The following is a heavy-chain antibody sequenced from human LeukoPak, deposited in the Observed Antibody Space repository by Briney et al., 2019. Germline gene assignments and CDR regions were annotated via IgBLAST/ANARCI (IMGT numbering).Heavy chain of an antibody. D-gene: IGHD1-26*01. CDR2: INSDGSST. CDR3: ARVGRYGTEAFDI. J-gene: IGHJ3*02. CDR1: GFTFSSYA. Sequence: PGGSLRLSCAASGFTFSSYAMSWVRQAPGKGLVWVSRINSDGSSTSYADSVKGRFTISRDNAKNTLYLQMNSLRAEDTAVYYCARVGRYGTEAFDIWGQGTVVTVSS. V-gene: IGHV3-74*01.